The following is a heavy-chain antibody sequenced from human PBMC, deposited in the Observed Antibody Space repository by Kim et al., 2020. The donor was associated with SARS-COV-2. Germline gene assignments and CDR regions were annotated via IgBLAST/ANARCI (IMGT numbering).Heavy chain of an antibody. J-gene: IGHJ4*02. Sequence: AESVKCRFTISRDNSKDTLYLQMNSLRAEDTAVYYCAKDLVQQLGHCDYWGQGTLVTVSS. D-gene: IGHD6-13*01. V-gene: IGHV3-23*01. CDR3: AKDLVQQLGHCDY.